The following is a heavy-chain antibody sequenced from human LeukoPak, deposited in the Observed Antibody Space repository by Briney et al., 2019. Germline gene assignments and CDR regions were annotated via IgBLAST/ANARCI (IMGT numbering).Heavy chain of an antibody. CDR3: ARTAMVTGYYYYGMDV. CDR1: GGSISSYY. CDR2: IYYSGST. D-gene: IGHD5-18*01. J-gene: IGHJ6*02. Sequence: SETLSLTCTVSGGSISSYYWSWIRQPPGKGLEWIGYIYYSGSTNYNPSLKSRVTISVDTSKNRFSLKLSSVTAADTAVYYCARTAMVTGYYYYGMDVWGQGTTVTVSS. V-gene: IGHV4-59*01.